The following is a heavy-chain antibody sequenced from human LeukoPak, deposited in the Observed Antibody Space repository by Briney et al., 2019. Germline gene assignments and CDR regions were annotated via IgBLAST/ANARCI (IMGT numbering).Heavy chain of an antibody. V-gene: IGHV3-48*03. CDR1: GFTFSSYE. Sequence: GGSLRLSCAASGFTFSSYEMNWARQAPGKGLEWVSYISSSGSTIYYADSVKGRFTISRDNAKNSLYLQMNSLRAEDTAVYYCARDPDYGDYGDYWGQGTLVTVSS. J-gene: IGHJ4*02. D-gene: IGHD4-17*01. CDR2: ISSSGSTI. CDR3: ARDPDYGDYGDY.